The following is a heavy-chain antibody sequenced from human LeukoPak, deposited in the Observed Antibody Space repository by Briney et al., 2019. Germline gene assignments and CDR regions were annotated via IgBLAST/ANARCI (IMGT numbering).Heavy chain of an antibody. J-gene: IGHJ4*02. V-gene: IGHV1-2*02. D-gene: IGHD2-21*02. Sequence: GASVKLSCNSSGYTFTGYYMLWVRQPPGQGLVGMGGINPNSGGTNYAQKFQGRVTMTRDTSISTAYMELSRLRSDDTAVYYCARARSYCGGDCYTIFDYWGQGTLVTVSS. CDR3: ARARSYCGGDCYTIFDY. CDR1: GYTFTGYY. CDR2: INPNSGGT.